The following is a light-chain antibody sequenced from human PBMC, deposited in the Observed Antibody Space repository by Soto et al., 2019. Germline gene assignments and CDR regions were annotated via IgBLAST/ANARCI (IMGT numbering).Light chain of an antibody. Sequence: DIVMTQSPDSLAVSLGERATINCKSSQSVLYSSDNMNYLAWYQQKPGQTPKLLITWASTRESGVPDRFSGSGSGTDFTLTISSLQAEDVAVYYCHQHLSIPYTFGQGTRLEIK. CDR2: WAS. J-gene: IGKJ2*01. V-gene: IGKV4-1*01. CDR3: HQHLSIPYT. CDR1: QSVLYSSDNMNY.